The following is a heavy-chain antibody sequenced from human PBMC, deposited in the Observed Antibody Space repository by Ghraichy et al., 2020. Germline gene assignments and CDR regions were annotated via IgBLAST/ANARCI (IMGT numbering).Heavy chain of an antibody. D-gene: IGHD3-22*01. CDR1: GASISSYY. J-gene: IGHJ4*02. V-gene: IGHV4-59*01. CDR2: ISYSGST. Sequence: SETLSLTCSVSGASISSYYWSWIRQPPGKGLEWFGYISYSGSTNYNPSLKSRVTISVDTSKNQFSLKLNSVTAADTAVYYCATLIGNYFDYWGQGTLVTVSS. CDR3: ATLIGNYFDY.